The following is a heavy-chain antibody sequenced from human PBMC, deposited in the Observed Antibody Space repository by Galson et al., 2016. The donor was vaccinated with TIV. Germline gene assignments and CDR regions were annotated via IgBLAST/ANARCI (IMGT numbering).Heavy chain of an antibody. CDR1: GYTFTRYT. Sequence: SVKVSCKASGYTFTRYTMNWVRQAPGQGLEWMGWINSNTGNPTYAQGFTGRFVFSLDTSVTTAYLQISSLKAEDTAVYYCARAEIYDFWSGFPGGPYGMDGWGQGTTVTVSS. CDR2: INSNTGNP. CDR3: ARAEIYDFWSGFPGGPYGMDG. J-gene: IGHJ6*02. D-gene: IGHD3-3*01. V-gene: IGHV7-4-1*02.